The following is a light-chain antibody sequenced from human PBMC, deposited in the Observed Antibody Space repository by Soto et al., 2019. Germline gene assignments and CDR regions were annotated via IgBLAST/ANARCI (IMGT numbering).Light chain of an antibody. CDR2: KVS. V-gene: IGLV2-8*01. Sequence: QSALTQPPSASGSPGQSVTISCTGTSSDVGGYNYVSWYQQHPGKAPKLMIYKVSKRPSGVPDRFSGSKSGNTASLTVSGLQPEDEADYYCSSYAGSNKSVFGTGTKLTVL. J-gene: IGLJ1*01. CDR3: SSYAGSNKSV. CDR1: SSDVGGYNY.